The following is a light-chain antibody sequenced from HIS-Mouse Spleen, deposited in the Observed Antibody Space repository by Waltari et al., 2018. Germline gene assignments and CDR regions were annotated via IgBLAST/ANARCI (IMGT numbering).Light chain of an antibody. Sequence: QSVLTQPPSASGTPGQRVTISCSGSSSNIGSNTVNWYQQLPGTAPKLLIHSNKQRPSGVPDRFSGSKSGTSASLAISGLQSEDEADYYCAAWDDSLNGRVFGGGTKLTVL. V-gene: IGLV1-44*01. CDR3: AAWDDSLNGRV. CDR1: SSNIGSNT. J-gene: IGLJ3*02. CDR2: SNK.